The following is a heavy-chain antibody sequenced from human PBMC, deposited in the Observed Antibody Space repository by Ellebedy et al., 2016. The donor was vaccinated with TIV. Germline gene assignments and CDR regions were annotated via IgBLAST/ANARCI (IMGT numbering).Heavy chain of an antibody. V-gene: IGHV1-69*13. CDR3: ARVTDTAMATLDY. D-gene: IGHD5-18*01. J-gene: IGHJ4*02. Sequence: SVKVSCKASGGTFSSYAISWVRQAPGQGLEWMGGIIPIFGTANYAQKFQGRVTITADESTSTAYMELSSLRSEDTAVYYCARVTDTAMATLDYWGQGTLVTVSS. CDR1: GGTFSSYA. CDR2: IIPIFGTA.